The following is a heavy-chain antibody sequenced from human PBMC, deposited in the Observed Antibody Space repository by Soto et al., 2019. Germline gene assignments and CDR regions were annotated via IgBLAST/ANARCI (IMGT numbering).Heavy chain of an antibody. CDR3: TTDSYMTNIIVRFDY. CDR1: GFTFSSSA. CDR2: VKSKTDGGTT. J-gene: IGHJ4*01. Sequence: GGSLSLSCAASGFTFSSSAMHWVRQAPGKGLEWVGRVKSKTDGGTTDFAAPVKGRFAISRDDSKNMVYLEMNSLKTEDTAIYYCTTDSYMTNIIVRFDYWGHGTLVTVSS. D-gene: IGHD4-17*01. V-gene: IGHV3-15*07.